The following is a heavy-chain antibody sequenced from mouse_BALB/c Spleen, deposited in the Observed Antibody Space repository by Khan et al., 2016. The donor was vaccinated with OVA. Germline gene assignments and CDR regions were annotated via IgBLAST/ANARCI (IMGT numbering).Heavy chain of an antibody. Sequence: VQLQQSGADFVKPGASVRLSCTASGFNIKDTYMHWITQRPQQGLVWIGRIDPANGDVRYDPKFQDRATITADASSNTAYLQLSSLTSDDTAVYYCIRGDYSGLFAYWGQGTLVTVSA. D-gene: IGHD2-1*01. CDR2: IDPANGDV. J-gene: IGHJ3*01. CDR1: GFNIKDTY. V-gene: IGHV14-3*02. CDR3: IRGDYSGLFAY.